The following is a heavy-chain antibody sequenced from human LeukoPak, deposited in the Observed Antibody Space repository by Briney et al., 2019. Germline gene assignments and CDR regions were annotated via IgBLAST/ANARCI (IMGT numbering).Heavy chain of an antibody. V-gene: IGHV5-10-1*01. CDR2: IDPSDSYT. D-gene: IGHD3-22*01. CDR3: ARLRYYYDSSGYYYNWFDP. J-gene: IGHJ5*02. Sequence: HGESLKISCQGSGYSFTSYWIRWVRQMPGKGLEWMGRIDPSDSYTNYSPSFQGHVTISADKSISTAYLQWSSLKASDTAMYYCARLRYYYDSSGYYYNWFDPWGQGTLVTVSS. CDR1: GYSFTSYW.